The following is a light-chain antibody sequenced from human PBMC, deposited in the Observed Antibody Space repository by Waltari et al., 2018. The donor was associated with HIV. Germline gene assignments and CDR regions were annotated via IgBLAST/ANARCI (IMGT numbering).Light chain of an antibody. J-gene: IGLJ2*01. CDR2: KDT. Sequence: DLTQPPSVSVPPGQTATITCPGDALTQRYGYWYQKKSGQATVLFINKDTERLSGIPERFSGSSSGTSLTLTINEVRAEDEAEYYCQSSDSSGVDFVVFGGGTKLTV. CDR1: ALTQRY. V-gene: IGLV3-25*03. CDR3: QSSDSSGVDFVV.